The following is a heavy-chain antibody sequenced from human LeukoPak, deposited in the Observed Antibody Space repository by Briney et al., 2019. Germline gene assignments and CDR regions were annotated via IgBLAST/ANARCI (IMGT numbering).Heavy chain of an antibody. J-gene: IGHJ4*02. CDR2: INPNSGGT. D-gene: IGHD1-1*01. V-gene: IGHV1-2*02. CDR1: GYTFTSYG. CDR3: ARTPRNGY. Sequence: GSVKVSCKASGYTFTSYGISWVRQAPGQGLEWMGWINPNSGGTNYAQKFQGRVTMTRDTSISTAYMELSRLRSDDTAVYYCARTPRNGYWGQGTLVTVSS.